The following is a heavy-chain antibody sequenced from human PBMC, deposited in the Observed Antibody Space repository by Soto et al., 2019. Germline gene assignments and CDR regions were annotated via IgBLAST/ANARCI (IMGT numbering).Heavy chain of an antibody. Sequence: GGSLRLSCAASGFTFSGSPMHWVRQASGKGLEWVGRIRSKTDSYATAYAASVTGRFTIPRDDSKNTAYLQMNSLKTEDTAVYYCTRLTECQHYSGLDYWGQGTLVTVSS. J-gene: IGHJ4*02. CDR2: IRSKTDSYAT. D-gene: IGHD1-20*01. V-gene: IGHV3-73*01. CDR3: TRLTECQHYSGLDY. CDR1: GFTFSGSP.